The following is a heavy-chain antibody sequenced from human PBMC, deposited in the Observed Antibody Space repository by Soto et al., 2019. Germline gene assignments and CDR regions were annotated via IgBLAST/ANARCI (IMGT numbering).Heavy chain of an antibody. Sequence: QVQLVESGGGVVQPGRSLRLSCAASGFTFSSYGMHWVRQAPGKGLEWVAVISYDGSNKYYADSVKGRFTISRDNSKNTLYLQMNSLRAEDTAVYYCAKDSGYSSSWGDYWGQGTLVTVSS. D-gene: IGHD6-6*01. CDR2: ISYDGSNK. CDR3: AKDSGYSSSWGDY. V-gene: IGHV3-30*18. CDR1: GFTFSSYG. J-gene: IGHJ4*02.